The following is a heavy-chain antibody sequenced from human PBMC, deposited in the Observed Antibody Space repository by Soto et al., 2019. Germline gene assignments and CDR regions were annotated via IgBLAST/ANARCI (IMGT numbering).Heavy chain of an antibody. CDR2: ISGSGFST. Sequence: GGSLSLSCAASGFTFNTYAMSWVRQAPGQGLEWVSAISGSGFSTYYADSVKGRFSISSDSSKNTLFLQMNSLRADDTAVYFCATFTFGRPFDTWGQGTMVTVSS. CDR3: ATFTFGRPFDT. CDR1: GFTFNTYA. D-gene: IGHD3-16*01. V-gene: IGHV3-23*01. J-gene: IGHJ3*02.